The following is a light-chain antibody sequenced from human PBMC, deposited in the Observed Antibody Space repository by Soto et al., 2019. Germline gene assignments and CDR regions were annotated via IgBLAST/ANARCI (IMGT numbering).Light chain of an antibody. V-gene: IGKV3-20*01. Sequence: EIVLTQSPGTLSLSPGERATLSCRASQSVSSRHLAWFQQKPGQAPRLLIHTASSRATGTPDRFSGSGSGTEFTLTIASLQPEDFAIYYCQQYNSWPCTFGPVTKVEIK. J-gene: IGKJ1*01. CDR2: TAS. CDR3: QQYNSWPCT. CDR1: QSVSSRH.